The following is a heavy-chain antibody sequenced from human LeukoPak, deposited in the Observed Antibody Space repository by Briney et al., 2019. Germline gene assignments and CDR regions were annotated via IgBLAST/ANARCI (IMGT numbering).Heavy chain of an antibody. CDR2: MNPNSGNT. CDR3: AGDRGTTGTGYYMDV. CDR1: GYTFTSYD. D-gene: IGHD1-1*01. V-gene: IGHV1-8*01. J-gene: IGHJ6*03. Sequence: GASVKVSCKASGYTFTSYDINWVRQATGQGLEWMGWMNPNSGNTGYAQKFQGRVTMTRDTSISTAYMELSRLRSDDTAVYYCAGDRGTTGTGYYMDVWGKGTTVTISS.